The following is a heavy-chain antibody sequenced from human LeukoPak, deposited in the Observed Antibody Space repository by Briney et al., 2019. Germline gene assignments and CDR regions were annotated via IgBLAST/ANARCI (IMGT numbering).Heavy chain of an antibody. Sequence: PGGSLRLSCAVSGLDFSSYGMHWVRQAPGKGLEWVAVIWYDGGNKYYADSVKGRFTISRDNSKNTLYLQMNSLRAEDTAVYYCAKGEYYDSSGYPPDYWGQGTLVTVSS. D-gene: IGHD3-22*01. V-gene: IGHV3-33*06. CDR2: IWYDGGNK. CDR1: GLDFSSYG. CDR3: AKGEYYDSSGYPPDY. J-gene: IGHJ4*02.